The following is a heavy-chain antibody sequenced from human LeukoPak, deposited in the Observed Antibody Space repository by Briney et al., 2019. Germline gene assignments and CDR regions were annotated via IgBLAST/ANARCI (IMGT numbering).Heavy chain of an antibody. V-gene: IGHV3-21*01. Sequence: PGGSLRLSCAASGFNFSSYSMNWVRQAPGKGLEWVSSISSSSSYIYYADSVKGRFTISRDNAKNSLYLQMNSLRAEDTAVYYCARGSSSSSRWAYYYYMDVWGKGTTVTVSS. J-gene: IGHJ6*03. D-gene: IGHD2-2*01. CDR3: ARGSSSSSRWAYYYYMDV. CDR2: ISSSSSYI. CDR1: GFNFSSYS.